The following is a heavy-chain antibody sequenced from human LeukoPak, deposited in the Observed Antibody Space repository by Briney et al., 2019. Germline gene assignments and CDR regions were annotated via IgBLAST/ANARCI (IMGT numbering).Heavy chain of an antibody. CDR2: ISSSGSTI. Sequence: GGSLRLSCAASGFTFSDYYMSWLRQAPGKGLEWVSYISSSGSTIYYADSVKGRFTISRDNAKNSLYLQMNSLRAEDTAVYYCAREQGYCSGGSCYSGWFDPWGQGTLVTVSP. CDR1: GFTFSDYY. V-gene: IGHV3-11*04. CDR3: AREQGYCSGGSCYSGWFDP. J-gene: IGHJ5*02. D-gene: IGHD2-15*01.